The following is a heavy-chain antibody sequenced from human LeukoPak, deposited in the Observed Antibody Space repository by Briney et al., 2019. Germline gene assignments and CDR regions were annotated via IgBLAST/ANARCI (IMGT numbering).Heavy chain of an antibody. CDR2: ISWNSGSI. J-gene: IGHJ6*03. Sequence: PGGSLRLSCAASGFTFDDYAMHWVRQAPGKGLEWVSGISWNSGSIGYADSVKGRFTISRDNAKNSLYLQMNSLRAEDTALYYCARQKNILRDDGSGTFSGGYMDVWGKGTTVTISS. D-gene: IGHD3-10*01. CDR1: GFTFDDYA. CDR3: ARQKNILRDDGSGTFSGGYMDV. V-gene: IGHV3-9*01.